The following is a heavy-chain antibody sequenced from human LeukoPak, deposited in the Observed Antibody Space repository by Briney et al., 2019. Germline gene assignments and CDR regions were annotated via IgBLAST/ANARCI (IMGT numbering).Heavy chain of an antibody. Sequence: PGGSLRLSCTASGFTFGDYAMSWFRQAPGKGLEWVGFIRSKAYGGTTEYAASVKGRFTISRDDSKSIAYLQMNSLKTEDTAVYYCGQGGTVVTLGYWGQGTLVTVSS. V-gene: IGHV3-49*03. CDR2: IRSKAYGGTT. J-gene: IGHJ4*02. D-gene: IGHD4-23*01. CDR1: GFTFGDYA. CDR3: GQGGTVVTLGY.